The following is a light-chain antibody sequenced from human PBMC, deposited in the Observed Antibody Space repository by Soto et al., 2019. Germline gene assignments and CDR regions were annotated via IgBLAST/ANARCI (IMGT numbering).Light chain of an antibody. V-gene: IGLV2-11*01. CDR1: SSDVGIYNY. J-gene: IGLJ1*01. CDR2: DVS. CDR3: CSYAGSYTYV. Sequence: QSALTQPRSVSGSPGQSVTISCTGTSSDVGIYNYVSWYQQHPGKAPKLMIYDVSKRPSGVPDRFSGSKSGNTASLTISGRQAEDEADYYCCSYAGSYTYVFGTGTKLTVL.